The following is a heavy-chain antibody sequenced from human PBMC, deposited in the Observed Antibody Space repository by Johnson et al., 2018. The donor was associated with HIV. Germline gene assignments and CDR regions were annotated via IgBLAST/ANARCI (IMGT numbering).Heavy chain of an antibody. J-gene: IGHJ3*01. V-gene: IGHV3-30*04. CDR3: AKDPGYCSGGSCYTLIGWGV. Sequence: QVQLVESGGGVVQPGRSLRLSCAASGFTFSSYAMHWVRQAPGKGLEWVAVISYDGSKKYYADSVKGRFIISSDNSKNTLYLQMNSLRVEDTAVYYCAKDPGYCSGGSCYTLIGWGVWGQGTMVTVSS. CDR1: GFTFSSYA. CDR2: ISYDGSKK. D-gene: IGHD2-15*01.